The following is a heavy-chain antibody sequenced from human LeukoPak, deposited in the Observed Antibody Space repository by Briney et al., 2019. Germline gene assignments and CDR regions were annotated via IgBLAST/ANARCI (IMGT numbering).Heavy chain of an antibody. CDR3: ASIPTIFGVVTLIDAFDI. D-gene: IGHD3-3*01. Sequence: SETLSLTCAVYGGSFSGYYWSWIRQPPGKGLEWIGEINHSGSTNYNPSLKSRVTISVDTSKNQFSLKLSSVAAADTAVYYCASIPTIFGVVTLIDAFDIWGQGTMVTVSS. CDR1: GGSFSGYY. J-gene: IGHJ3*02. CDR2: INHSGST. V-gene: IGHV4-34*01.